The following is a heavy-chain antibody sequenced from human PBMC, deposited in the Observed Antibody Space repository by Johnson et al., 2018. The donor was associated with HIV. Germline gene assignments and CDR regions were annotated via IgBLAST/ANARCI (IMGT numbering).Heavy chain of an antibody. CDR3: AKGEAQEGWIQLGSYAFDF. Sequence: QVQLVESGGGVVQPGRSLRLSCAASGFTFSSYAMHWVRQAPGKGLEWVAVISYDGSNKYYADSVKGRFTISRDNSRNTVYLQMSNPRTEETAVYYCAKGEAQEGWIQLGSYAFDFWGRGTMVTVSS. D-gene: IGHD5-18*01. CDR1: GFTFSSYA. CDR2: ISYDGSNK. J-gene: IGHJ3*01. V-gene: IGHV3-30-3*01.